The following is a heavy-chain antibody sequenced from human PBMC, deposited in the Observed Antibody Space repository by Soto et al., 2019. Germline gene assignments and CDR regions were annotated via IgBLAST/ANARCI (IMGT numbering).Heavy chain of an antibody. CDR2: VVPIFGTA. Sequence: SVKVSCKASGRPFSSYAISWVRPAPGQGLVWLGAVVPIFGTANYAQKFQCRVSITADKSTSTADMELSSLRSVDTAVYYCAGVSWYYFWSSPGYFDCWGQGTLVTVSS. D-gene: IGHD3-3*01. CDR3: AGVSWYYFWSSPGYFDC. CDR1: GRPFSSYA. V-gene: IGHV1-69*06. J-gene: IGHJ4*02.